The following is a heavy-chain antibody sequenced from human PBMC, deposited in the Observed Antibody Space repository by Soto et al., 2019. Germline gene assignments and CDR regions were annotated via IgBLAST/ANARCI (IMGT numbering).Heavy chain of an antibody. CDR2: IYYSGST. V-gene: IGHV4-59*01. CDR3: ARDRGYSNSGDYYGMDV. Sequence: SETLSLTCTFSCDSIISYYWSWIRQPPGKGLEWIGYIYYSGSTNYNPSLKSRVTISVDTSKNQFSLKLSSVTAADTAVYYCARDRGYSNSGDYYGMDVWGQGTTVTVSS. D-gene: IGHD5-18*01. CDR1: CDSIISYY. J-gene: IGHJ6*02.